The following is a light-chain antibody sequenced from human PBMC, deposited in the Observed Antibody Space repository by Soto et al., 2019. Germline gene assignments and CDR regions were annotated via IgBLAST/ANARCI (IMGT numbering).Light chain of an antibody. CDR1: QDISSNC. CDR3: QQCDAPPFT. V-gene: IGKV3-20*01. Sequence: EIELTQSPGTLSLSPGERATISCRASQDISSNCLVWYQGKRGRAHSVLIHSASIRATDTPDRFSGGGSGTDFSLTISSLQREDVAIYYCQQCDAPPFTFGHGTKVDIK. J-gene: IGKJ3*01. CDR2: SAS.